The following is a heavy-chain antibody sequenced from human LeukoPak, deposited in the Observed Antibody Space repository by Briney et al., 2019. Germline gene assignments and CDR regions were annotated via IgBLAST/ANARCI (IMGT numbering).Heavy chain of an antibody. CDR1: GYSFTSYW. CDR3: ARQKSYSSDLGGY. V-gene: IGHV5-51*01. J-gene: IGHJ4*02. CDR2: IYPGDSDT. Sequence: GEPLKISCKGSGYSFTSYWIGWVRPMPGKGLEWMGIIYPGDSDTRYSPSFQGQVTISADKSISTAYLQWSSLKASDTAMYYCARQKSYSSDLGGYWGQGTLVTVSS. D-gene: IGHD6-19*01.